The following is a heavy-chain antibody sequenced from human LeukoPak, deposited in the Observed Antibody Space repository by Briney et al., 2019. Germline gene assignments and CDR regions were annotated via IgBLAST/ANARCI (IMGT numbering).Heavy chain of an antibody. Sequence: SETLSLTCAVYGGSFSGYYWSWIRQPPGKGVEWIGEINHSGSTNYNQSLKSRVTISVEKSKNQFSLKLSSVTAADTAVYYCARKLGDFWSGYEVGWFDPWGQGTLVTVSS. J-gene: IGHJ5*02. V-gene: IGHV4-34*01. D-gene: IGHD3-3*01. CDR2: INHSGST. CDR1: GGSFSGYY. CDR3: ARKLGDFWSGYEVGWFDP.